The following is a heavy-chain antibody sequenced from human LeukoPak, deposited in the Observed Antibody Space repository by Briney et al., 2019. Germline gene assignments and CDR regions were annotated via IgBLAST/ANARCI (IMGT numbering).Heavy chain of an antibody. J-gene: IGHJ4*02. V-gene: IGHV3-23*01. D-gene: IGHD3-10*01. CDR1: GFTFSSYA. Sequence: GGSLRLSCAASGFTFSSYAMHWVRQAPAKGLEWVAAISGSGGGTYYADSVKGRFTISRDNSKNTLYLQLNSLRAEDTAVYYCAKVLRAGRVLTISLDHWGQGTLVTVSS. CDR3: AKVLRAGRVLTISLDH. CDR2: ISGSGGGT.